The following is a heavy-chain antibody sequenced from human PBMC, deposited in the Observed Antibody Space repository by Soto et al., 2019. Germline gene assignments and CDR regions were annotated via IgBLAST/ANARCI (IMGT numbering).Heavy chain of an antibody. J-gene: IGHJ6*02. D-gene: IGHD2-15*01. CDR3: ASRAYCSGGSCYSETDYYYGMDV. CDR1: GFTFSSYG. Sequence: GSLRLSCAASGFTFSSYGMHWVRQAPGKGLEWVAVIWYDGSNKYYADSVKGRFTISRDNSKNTLYLQMNSLRAEDTAVYYCASRAYCSGGSCYSETDYYYGMDVWGQGTTVTVSS. CDR2: IWYDGSNK. V-gene: IGHV3-33*01.